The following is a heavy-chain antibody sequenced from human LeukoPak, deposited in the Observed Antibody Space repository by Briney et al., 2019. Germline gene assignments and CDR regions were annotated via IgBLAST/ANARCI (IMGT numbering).Heavy chain of an antibody. CDR3: ARGANDFWSGYRSLYYYYGMDV. Sequence: SETLSLTCTVSGGSISGYYWSWIRQSPGKGLEWIGFIYNSGNAIYNPFLKSRVTISVDTSKNQFSLKLSSVTAADTAVYYCARGANDFWSGYRSLYYYYGMDVWGQGTTVTVSS. CDR1: GGSISGYY. CDR2: IYNSGNA. V-gene: IGHV4-59*12. J-gene: IGHJ6*02. D-gene: IGHD3-3*01.